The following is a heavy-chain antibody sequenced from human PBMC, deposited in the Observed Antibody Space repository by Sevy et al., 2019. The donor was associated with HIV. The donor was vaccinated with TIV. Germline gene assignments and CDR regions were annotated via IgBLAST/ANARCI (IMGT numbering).Heavy chain of an antibody. V-gene: IGHV4-59*08. Sequence: SETLSLTCTVSGGSITSLYWNWIRQPPGKGLEWIANIYYNGHINYNPSLKSRVTLSLDTSKNQFSLRLSSVIAADTAMYYCAGGNAWGRGYSWGQGNLVTVSS. CDR2: IYYNGHI. D-gene: IGHD1-26*01. CDR3: AGGNAWGRGYS. CDR1: GGSITSLY. J-gene: IGHJ4*02.